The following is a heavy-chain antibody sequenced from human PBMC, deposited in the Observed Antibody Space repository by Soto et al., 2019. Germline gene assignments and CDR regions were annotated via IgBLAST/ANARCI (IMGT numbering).Heavy chain of an antibody. V-gene: IGHV3-48*02. Sequence: GGSLRLSCAASGFTFSSYSMNWVRQAPGKGLEWVSYISSSSSTIYYADSVKGRFTISRDNAKNSLYLQMNSLRDEDTAVYYCAREDRAYCGGDCFRYYYYGMDVWGQGTTVTVSS. J-gene: IGHJ6*02. D-gene: IGHD2-21*02. CDR2: ISSSSSTI. CDR3: AREDRAYCGGDCFRYYYYGMDV. CDR1: GFTFSSYS.